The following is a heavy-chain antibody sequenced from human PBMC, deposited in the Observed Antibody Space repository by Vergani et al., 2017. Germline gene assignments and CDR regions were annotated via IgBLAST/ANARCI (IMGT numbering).Heavy chain of an antibody. Sequence: QVQLVESGGGVVQPGRSLRLSCAASGFTFSSYGMHWVCQAPGKGLEWVAVISYDGSNKYYADSVKGRFTTSRDNSKNTLYLQMNSLRAEDTAVYYCARDRVGAKRSYYYYYGMDVWGQGTTVTVSS. CDR3: ARDRVGAKRSYYYYYGMDV. CDR2: ISYDGSNK. D-gene: IGHD1-26*01. J-gene: IGHJ6*02. CDR1: GFTFSSYG. V-gene: IGHV3-30*03.